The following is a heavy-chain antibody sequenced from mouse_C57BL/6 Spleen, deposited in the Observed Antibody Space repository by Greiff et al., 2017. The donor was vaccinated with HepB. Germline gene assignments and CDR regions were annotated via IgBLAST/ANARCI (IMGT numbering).Heavy chain of an antibody. CDR2: INYDGSST. CDR1: GFTFSDYY. Sequence: VHLVESEGGLVQPGSSMKLSCTASGFTFSDYYMAWVRQVPEKGLEWVANINYDGSSTYYLDSLKSRFIISRDNAKNILYLQMSSLKSEDTATYYCARARSPLYAMDYWGQGTSVTVSS. J-gene: IGHJ4*01. V-gene: IGHV5-16*01. CDR3: ARARSPLYAMDY.